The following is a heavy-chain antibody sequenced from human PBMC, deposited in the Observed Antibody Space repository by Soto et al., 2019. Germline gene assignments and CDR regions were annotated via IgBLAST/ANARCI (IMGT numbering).Heavy chain of an antibody. J-gene: IGHJ4*02. CDR3: AKDVQSTMVRGVIDY. CDR1: GFTFDDYA. CDR2: ISWNSGSI. D-gene: IGHD3-10*01. V-gene: IGHV3-9*01. Sequence: EVQLVESGGGLVQPGRSLRLSCAASGFTFDDYAMHWVRQAPGKGLEWVSGISWNSGSIGYADSVKGRFTISRGNAKNSLYLQMNSLRAEDTALYYCAKDVQSTMVRGVIDYWGQGTLVTVSS.